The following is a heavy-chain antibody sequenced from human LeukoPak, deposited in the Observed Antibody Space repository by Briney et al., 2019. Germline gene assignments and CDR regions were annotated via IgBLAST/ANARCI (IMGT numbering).Heavy chain of an antibody. D-gene: IGHD3-9*01. J-gene: IGHJ4*02. CDR2: FDPEDGET. Sequence: ASVKVSCKVSGYTLTELSMHWVRQAPGKGLEWMGGFDPEDGETIYAQKFQGRVTITEDTSTDTAYMELSRLRSDDTAVYYCAGGPLGYDILTGYYGTYYFDYWGQGTLVTVSS. V-gene: IGHV1-24*01. CDR3: AGGPLGYDILTGYYGTYYFDY. CDR1: GYTLTELS.